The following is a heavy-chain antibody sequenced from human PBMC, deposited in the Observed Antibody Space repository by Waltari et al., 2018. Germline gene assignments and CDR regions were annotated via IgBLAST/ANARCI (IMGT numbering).Heavy chain of an antibody. CDR3: ARDPLVATILFGMDV. CDR2: IYYSGST. D-gene: IGHD5-12*01. V-gene: IGHV4-39*07. Sequence: QLQLQESGPGLVKPSETLSLTCTVSGGSISSSSYYWGWIHQPPGKGLEWIGSIYYSGSTYYNPSLKSRVTISVDTSKNQFSLKLSSVTAADTAVYYCARDPLVATILFGMDVWGQGTTVTVSS. J-gene: IGHJ6*02. CDR1: GGSISSSSYY.